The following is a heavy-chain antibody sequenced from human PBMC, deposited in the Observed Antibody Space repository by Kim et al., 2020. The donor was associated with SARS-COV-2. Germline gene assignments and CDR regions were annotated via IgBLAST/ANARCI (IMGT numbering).Heavy chain of an antibody. D-gene: IGHD6-13*01. V-gene: IGHV3-23*01. Sequence: YADSVKGRFTISRDNSKNTLYLQISTLSAEDTALYYCAKAWQRLVWGYFDYWGQGTLVTVSS. CDR3: AKAWQRLVWGYFDY. J-gene: IGHJ4*02.